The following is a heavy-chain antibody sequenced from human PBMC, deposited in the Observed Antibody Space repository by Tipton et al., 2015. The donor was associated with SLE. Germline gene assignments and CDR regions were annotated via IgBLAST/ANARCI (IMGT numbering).Heavy chain of an antibody. CDR1: GGSISSSAYY. J-gene: IGHJ4*02. CDR2: IFYSGST. CDR3: ARASTPNSYDCSGFYLSFYFDY. V-gene: IGHV4-39*07. D-gene: IGHD3-22*01. Sequence: TLSLTCTVSGGSISSSAYYWGWVRQPPGKGLEWIGTIFYSGSTYYNPSLESRVTISVDTSKNQFSLKLRSVTAADTAVYYCARASTPNSYDCSGFYLSFYFDYWGQGTQVTVSS.